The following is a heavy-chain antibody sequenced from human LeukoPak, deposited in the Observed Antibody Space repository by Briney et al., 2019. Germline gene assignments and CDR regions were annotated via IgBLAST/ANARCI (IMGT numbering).Heavy chain of an antibody. CDR2: IKQDGSEK. CDR1: GFTFSSYW. J-gene: IGHJ6*02. V-gene: IGHV3-7*01. D-gene: IGHD2-2*01. CDR3: ARDSVKSIPAAMLKTPMDV. Sequence: GGSLRLSCAASGFTFSSYWMSWVRQAPGKGLEWVANIKQDGSEKYYVDSVKGRFTISRDNAKNSLYLQMNSLRAEDTAVYYCARDSVKSIPAAMLKTPMDVWGQGTTVTVSS.